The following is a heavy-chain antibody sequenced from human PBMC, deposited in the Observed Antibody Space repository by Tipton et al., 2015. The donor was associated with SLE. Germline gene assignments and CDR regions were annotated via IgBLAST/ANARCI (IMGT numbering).Heavy chain of an antibody. V-gene: IGHV4-38-2*01. Sequence: LRLSCAVSGYSISSGYYWGWIRQPPGKGLEWIGSIHYSGSTNDNPSLESRVTISIDTSKNQFSLKLRSVTAADTVFYYCTNGDYWGQGILVTVSS. CDR2: IHYSGST. CDR1: GYSISSGYY. CDR3: TNGDY. J-gene: IGHJ4*02.